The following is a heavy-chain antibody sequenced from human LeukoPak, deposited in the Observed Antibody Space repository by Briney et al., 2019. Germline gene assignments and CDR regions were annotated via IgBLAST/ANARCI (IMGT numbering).Heavy chain of an antibody. CDR1: GYTFTSYD. CDR3: ARGVYYYDSSSYRGFDY. CDR2: MNPNSGNT. J-gene: IGHJ4*02. V-gene: IGHV1-8*03. D-gene: IGHD3-22*01. Sequence: ASVKVSCKASGYTFTSYDINWVRQATGQGLEWMGWMNPNSGNTGYAQKFQGRVTITRNTSISTAYMELSSLRSEDTAVYYCARGVYYYDSSSYRGFDYWGQGTLVTVSS.